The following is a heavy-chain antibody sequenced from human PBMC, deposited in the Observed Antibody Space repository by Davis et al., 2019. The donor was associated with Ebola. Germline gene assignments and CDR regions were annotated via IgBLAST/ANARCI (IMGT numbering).Heavy chain of an antibody. D-gene: IGHD2-21*01. CDR3: AQEGESTFLFDY. CDR2: INPSGGST. CDR1: GYTFTGYY. Sequence: ASVKVSCKASGYTFTGYYMHWVRQAPGQGLEWMGIINPSGGSTSYAQKFQGRVTMTRDTSTSTVYMELSSLTSEDTAVYYCAQEGESTFLFDYWGQGTLVTVSS. J-gene: IGHJ4*02. V-gene: IGHV1-46*01.